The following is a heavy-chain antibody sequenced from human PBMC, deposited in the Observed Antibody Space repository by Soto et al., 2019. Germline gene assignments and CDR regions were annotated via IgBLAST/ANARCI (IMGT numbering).Heavy chain of an antibody. CDR1: GYNFIDYG. CDR2: NSAFNGNT. CDR3: TRDRRRVPTAS. Sequence: QVQLVQSGAEVKKPGASVKVSCKASGYNFIDYGITWVRQAPGQGLEWMGWNSAFNGNTNYGQKLQGRVTMTTDTSTSTAYMELRRLRSDDTAVYYCTRDRRRVPTASWGQGTLVTVSS. D-gene: IGHD2-21*02. V-gene: IGHV1-18*01. J-gene: IGHJ5*02.